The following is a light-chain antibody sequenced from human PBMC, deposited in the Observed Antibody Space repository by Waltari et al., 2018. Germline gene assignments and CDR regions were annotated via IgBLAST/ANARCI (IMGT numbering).Light chain of an antibody. CDR1: QSIHSY. CDR2: GAS. Sequence: DIQMTQSPSSLPASVGDSVTITCRASQSIHSYLNWYHHKPGKAPDLLSFGASTLQSGVPPRFSASGSGTEFTLTISSLQPEDFATYYCQQSHSPPLTFGGGTKVEIK. V-gene: IGKV1-39*01. J-gene: IGKJ4*01. CDR3: QQSHSPPLT.